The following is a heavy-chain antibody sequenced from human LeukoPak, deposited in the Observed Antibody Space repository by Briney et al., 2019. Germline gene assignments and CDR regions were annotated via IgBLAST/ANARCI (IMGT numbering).Heavy chain of an antibody. CDR2: IYSGGST. CDR3: ARDYGDYGFYYFDY. D-gene: IGHD4-17*01. Sequence: GGSLRLSCAASGFTVRSNYMNWVRQAPGKGLEWVSVIYSGGSTYYADSVKGRFTISRDNSKNTLYLQMNSLRAEDTAVYYCARDYGDYGFYYFDYWGQGTLVTVSS. CDR1: GFTVRSNY. V-gene: IGHV3-53*05. J-gene: IGHJ4*02.